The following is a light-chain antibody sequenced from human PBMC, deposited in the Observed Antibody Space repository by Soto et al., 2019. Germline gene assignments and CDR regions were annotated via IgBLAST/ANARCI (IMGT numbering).Light chain of an antibody. CDR3: QQRSNWPLT. V-gene: IGKV3-11*01. J-gene: IGKJ1*01. Sequence: EIVLTQSPGTLSLSPGERATLSCRASQSVSNNYLAWYQQKPGQAHRLLIYGASNRATGIQARFSGSGSGTDFTLTISSLETEELAVYYCQQRSNWPLTFGQGPKGENK. CDR1: QSVSNNY. CDR2: GAS.